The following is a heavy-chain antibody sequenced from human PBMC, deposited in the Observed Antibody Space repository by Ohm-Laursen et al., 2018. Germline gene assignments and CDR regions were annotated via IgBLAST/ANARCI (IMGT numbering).Heavy chain of an antibody. CDR1: GYTFTSYG. CDR2: ISAYNGNT. Sequence: ASVKVSCKVSGYTFTSYGISWVRQAPGQGLEWMGWISAYNGNTNYAQKLQGRVTMTTDTSTSTAYMELRSLRSDDTAVYYCARERITGTDDAFDIWGQGTMVTVSS. J-gene: IGHJ3*02. D-gene: IGHD1-20*01. V-gene: IGHV1-18*01. CDR3: ARERITGTDDAFDI.